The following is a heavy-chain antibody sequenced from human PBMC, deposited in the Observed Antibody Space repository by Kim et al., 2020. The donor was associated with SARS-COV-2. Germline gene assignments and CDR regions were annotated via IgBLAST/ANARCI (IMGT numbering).Heavy chain of an antibody. CDR1: GFTFSNAW. Sequence: GGSLRLSCAASGFTFSNAWMSWVRQAPGKGLEWVGRIKSKTDGGTTDYAAPVKGRFTISRDDSKNTLYLQMNSLKTEDTAVYYCSCSSGWYEGDYWGQGTLVTVSS. D-gene: IGHD6-19*01. CDR2: IKSKTDGGTT. CDR3: SCSSGWYEGDY. J-gene: IGHJ4*02. V-gene: IGHV3-15*01.